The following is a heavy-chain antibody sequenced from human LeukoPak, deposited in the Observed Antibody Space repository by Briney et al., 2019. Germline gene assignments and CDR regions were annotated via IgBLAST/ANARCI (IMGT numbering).Heavy chain of an antibody. CDR1: GFTFSSYA. CDR3: AKDLSVDFGVVIILDAFDI. D-gene: IGHD3-3*01. Sequence: GGSLRLSCAASGFTFSSYAMSWVRQAPGKGLEWVSAISGSGGSTYYADSVKGRFTISRDNSKNTLYLQMNSLRAEDTAVYYCAKDLSVDFGVVIILDAFDIWGQGTMVTVSS. CDR2: ISGSGGST. V-gene: IGHV3-23*01. J-gene: IGHJ3*02.